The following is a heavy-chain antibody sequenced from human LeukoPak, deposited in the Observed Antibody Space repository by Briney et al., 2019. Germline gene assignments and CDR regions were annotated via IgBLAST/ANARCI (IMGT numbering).Heavy chain of an antibody. D-gene: IGHD1-26*01. Sequence: GSLRLSCAASGFTFSIYAMTWVGQAPGKGLGWVSSISGSGSTYEADAVTGRFTISRDNSKNTLFLHMNSLRAEDTAVYYCANFDSGSYSFDYWGQGTLVTASS. CDR1: GFTFSIYA. CDR2: ISGSGST. V-gene: IGHV3-23*01. J-gene: IGHJ4*02. CDR3: ANFDSGSYSFDY.